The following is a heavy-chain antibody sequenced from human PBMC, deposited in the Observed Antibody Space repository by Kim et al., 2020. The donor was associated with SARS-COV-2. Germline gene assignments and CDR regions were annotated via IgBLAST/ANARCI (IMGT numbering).Heavy chain of an antibody. J-gene: IGHJ4*02. D-gene: IGHD2-21*02. CDR2: ISYDGSNK. Sequence: GGSLRLSCAASGFTFSSYAMHWVRQAPGKGLEWVAVISYDGSNKYYADSVKGRFTISRDNSKNTLYLQMNSLRAEDTAVYYCARECGGDEYYFDYWGQGTLVTVSS. CDR1: GFTFSSYA. CDR3: ARECGGDEYYFDY. V-gene: IGHV3-30*04.